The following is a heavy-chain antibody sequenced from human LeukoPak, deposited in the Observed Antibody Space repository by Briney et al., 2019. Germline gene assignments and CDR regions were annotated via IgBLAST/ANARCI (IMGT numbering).Heavy chain of an antibody. J-gene: IGHJ6*02. CDR3: ARARPNPVLLWFGESYGMDV. CDR1: GYTFTSYD. CDR2: MNPNSGNT. V-gene: IGHV1-8*01. Sequence: GASVKVSCKASGYTFTSYDINWVRQATGQGLEWMGWMNPNSGNTGYAQKFQGRVTMTRNTSISTAYMELSSLRSEDTAVYYCARARPNPVLLWFGESYGMDVWGQGTTVTVSS. D-gene: IGHD3-10*01.